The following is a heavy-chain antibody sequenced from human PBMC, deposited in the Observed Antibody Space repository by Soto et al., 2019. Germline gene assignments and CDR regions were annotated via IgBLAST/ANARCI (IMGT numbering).Heavy chain of an antibody. CDR3: ATDRPYNQVQENLGY. V-gene: IGHV3-48*03. CDR1: GFTFSGYE. D-gene: IGHD1-1*01. J-gene: IGHJ4*02. CDR2: ISSSGSAI. Sequence: EVQLVESGGGLVQPGGSLTLSCAASGFTFSGYEMNWVRQAPGKGLEWVSYISSSGSAIYYAKSVQGRFTISRDNAMKSFFLPMNSLTAEDTAVYYFATDRPYNQVQENLGYWGQGTLVTVSS.